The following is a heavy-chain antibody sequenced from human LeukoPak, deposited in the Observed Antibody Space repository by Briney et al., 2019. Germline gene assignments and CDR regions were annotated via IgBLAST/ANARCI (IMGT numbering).Heavy chain of an antibody. CDR2: IYYSGST. CDR1: GGSISSSSYY. Sequence: SETLSLTCTVSGGSISSSSYYWGWIRQPPGKGLEWIGSIYYSGSTYYNPSLKSRVTISVDTSKNQFSLKLSSVTAADTAVYYCARLGGSYALTDYWGQGTLVTVSS. J-gene: IGHJ4*02. V-gene: IGHV4-39*01. D-gene: IGHD1-26*01. CDR3: ARLGGSYALTDY.